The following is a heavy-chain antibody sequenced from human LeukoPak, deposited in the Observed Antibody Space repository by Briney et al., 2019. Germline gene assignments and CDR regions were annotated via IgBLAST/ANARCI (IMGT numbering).Heavy chain of an antibody. CDR3: ARLWTAAGNNVDY. D-gene: IGHD6-13*01. CDR1: GYSFTSYW. V-gene: IGHV5-51*01. Sequence: GECLKISCKGSGYSFTSYWIGWVRQMPGKGLEWMGIIYPGDSDTRYSPSFQGQVTISADKSISTAYLQWSSLKASYTAMYYCARLWTAAGNNVDYWGQGTLVTVSS. J-gene: IGHJ4*02. CDR2: IYPGDSDT.